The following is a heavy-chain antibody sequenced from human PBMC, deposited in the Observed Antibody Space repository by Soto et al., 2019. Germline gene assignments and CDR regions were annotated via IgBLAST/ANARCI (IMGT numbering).Heavy chain of an antibody. D-gene: IGHD6-19*01. V-gene: IGHV3-9*01. Sequence: GGSLRLSCAASGFTFDDYAMNWVRQAPGKGLEWVSGISWNSGSIGYADSVKGRFTISRDNAKNSLYLQMNSLRAEDTALYCCAKGMGIAVAGAFDYWGQGTLVTVSS. CDR3: AKGMGIAVAGAFDY. CDR1: GFTFDDYA. CDR2: ISWNSGSI. J-gene: IGHJ4*02.